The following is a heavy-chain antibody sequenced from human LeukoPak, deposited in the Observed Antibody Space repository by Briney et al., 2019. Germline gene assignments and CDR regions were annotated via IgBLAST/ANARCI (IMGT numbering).Heavy chain of an antibody. CDR2: INQDENEK. J-gene: IGHJ4*02. Sequence: PGGSLRLSCAASGFPFHNYWMTWVRHAPGKGLEWVANINQDENEKYYLDSVKGRFTISTDNAETSLFLQMTSLRVEDTAIYYCARGLYGSGRRSLMAHWGPGTLVAVSS. V-gene: IGHV3-7*01. D-gene: IGHD3-10*01. CDR1: GFPFHNYW. CDR3: ARGLYGSGRRSLMAH.